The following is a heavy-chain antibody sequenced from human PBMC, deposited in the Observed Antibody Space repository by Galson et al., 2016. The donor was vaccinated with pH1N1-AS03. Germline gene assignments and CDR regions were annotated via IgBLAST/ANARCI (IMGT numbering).Heavy chain of an antibody. CDR1: GFIFSNHG. CDR3: ERAGGY. CDR2: IISDGGST. Sequence: SLRLSCAASGFIFSNHGMHWARQAPGKGPEFVARIISDGGSTYYADSVKARFTISRDNSKNTLYLQLDSLRVEDTAVYYCERAGGYWGQGTLAPVSS. J-gene: IGHJ4*02. V-gene: IGHV3-64*02.